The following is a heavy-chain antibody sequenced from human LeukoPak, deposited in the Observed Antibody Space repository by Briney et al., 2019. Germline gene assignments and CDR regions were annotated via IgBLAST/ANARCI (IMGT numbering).Heavy chain of an antibody. V-gene: IGHV4-59*08. CDR1: GVAISSYH. J-gene: IGHJ4*02. CDR2: IHYSGST. Sequence: SETLSLTCTVSGVAISSYHWSWIRQPPGKRLEWIVYIHYSGSTDYNPSLKSRVTISGDTSKHQLSLKLSSVTAADTAVYYCARHTSGSSLDYWGQGILVTVSS. CDR3: ARHTSGSSLDY. D-gene: IGHD6-6*01.